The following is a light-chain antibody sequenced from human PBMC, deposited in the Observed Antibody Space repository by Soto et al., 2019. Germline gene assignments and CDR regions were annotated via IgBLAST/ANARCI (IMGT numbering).Light chain of an antibody. CDR2: GAS. Sequence: EIVLTQSPATLSLSPGETATLSCRASQSVNIHLAWYQQKPGQAPRLLIYGASTRATGIPAKFSGSGSGTDFTLTISNLQPEDFATYYCQQTSSTPTFGGGTKVDI. CDR3: QQTSSTPT. J-gene: IGKJ4*01. CDR1: QSVNIH. V-gene: IGKV3-11*01.